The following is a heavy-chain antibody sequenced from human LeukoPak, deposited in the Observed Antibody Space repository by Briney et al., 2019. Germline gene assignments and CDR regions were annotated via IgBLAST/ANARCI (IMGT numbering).Heavy chain of an antibody. CDR2: IRYDGSNK. V-gene: IGHV3-30*02. J-gene: IGHJ4*02. CDR1: GFTFSSYG. D-gene: IGHD4/OR15-4a*01. Sequence: GGSLRFSCAASGFTFSSYGMHWVRRAPGKGLEWVAFIRYDGSNKYYADSVKGRFTISRDNSKNTLYLQMNSLRAEDTAVYYCAKDNGANYAFDYWGQGTLVTVSS. CDR3: AKDNGANYAFDY.